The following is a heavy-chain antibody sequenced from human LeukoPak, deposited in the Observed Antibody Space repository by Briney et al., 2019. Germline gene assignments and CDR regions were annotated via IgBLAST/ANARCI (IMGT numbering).Heavy chain of an antibody. J-gene: IGHJ6*04. CDR2: ISYDGSKT. D-gene: IGHD6-13*01. CDR1: GFTFTSYG. Sequence: PGRSLRLSCAASGFTFTSYGMHWVRQAPGKGLEWVAVISYDGSKTYYAGSVKGRFTISRDNSKNTLYLQMNSLRAEDTAVYYCAKGAAADFYYYYYGMDAWGKGTTVTVSS. V-gene: IGHV3-30*18. CDR3: AKGAAADFYYYYYGMDA.